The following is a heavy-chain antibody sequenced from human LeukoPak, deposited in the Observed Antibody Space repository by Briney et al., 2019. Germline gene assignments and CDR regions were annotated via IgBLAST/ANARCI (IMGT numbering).Heavy chain of an antibody. J-gene: IGHJ4*02. Sequence: GGSLRLSCAASGFTFSSYGTHGVRQTPGKGREGEAVMWHDGSEEYYAESVKGRFTISRDNYRNTLYLQMNSLRAEETAVYYCARDISSGYLAADYWGQGTLVTVSS. D-gene: IGHD3-22*01. V-gene: IGHV3-33*01. CDR3: ARDISSGYLAADY. CDR2: MWHDGSEE. CDR1: GFTFSSYG.